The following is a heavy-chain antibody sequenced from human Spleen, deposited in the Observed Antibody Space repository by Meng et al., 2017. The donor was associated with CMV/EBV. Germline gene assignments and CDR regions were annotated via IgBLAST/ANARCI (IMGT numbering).Heavy chain of an antibody. J-gene: IGHJ6*02. V-gene: IGHV3-23*03. CDR3: AKGVSWVNSGRTDGMDV. Sequence: GSLKISCAASGFTFSSYAMSWVRQAPGKGLEWVSVIYSGGSSTYYADSVKGRFTISRDNSKNTLYLQMNSLRAEDTAVYYCAKGVSWVNSGRTDGMDVWGQGTTVTVSS. D-gene: IGHD1-26*01. CDR2: IYSGGSST. CDR1: GFTFSSYA.